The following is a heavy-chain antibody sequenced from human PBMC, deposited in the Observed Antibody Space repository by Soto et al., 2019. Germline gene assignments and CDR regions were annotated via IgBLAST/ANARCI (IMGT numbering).Heavy chain of an antibody. CDR1: GYTFTNYG. CDR3: ARSRAGGTWEQYPSFYFDY. D-gene: IGHD1-26*01. Sequence: QVLLVQSGAEVKKPGASVKVACKASGYTFTNYGISWVRQAPGPGLEWLGWISTYNGDRDFAQKVQGRGTMTTDTSTTTAYMELRSLRSNDTAVYYCARSRAGGTWEQYPSFYFDYWGQGALVTVSS. J-gene: IGHJ4*02. V-gene: IGHV1-18*01. CDR2: ISTYNGDR.